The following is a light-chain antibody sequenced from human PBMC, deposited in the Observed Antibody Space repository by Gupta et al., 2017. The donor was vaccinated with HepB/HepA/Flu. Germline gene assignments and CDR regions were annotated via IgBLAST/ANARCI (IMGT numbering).Light chain of an antibody. CDR3: LLSYSSYRV. J-gene: IGLJ3*02. CDR2: DTN. CDR1: TGTVTSGHY. V-gene: IGLV7-46*01. Sequence: QAVVTQEPSLTVSPGGTVTLTCDSSTGTVTSGHYPYWFQLRPGQAPRTVIYDTNNRFSWTPDRFSGFLVGGKAALTLTGAQPEDEADYYCLLSYSSYRVFGGGTKLTVL.